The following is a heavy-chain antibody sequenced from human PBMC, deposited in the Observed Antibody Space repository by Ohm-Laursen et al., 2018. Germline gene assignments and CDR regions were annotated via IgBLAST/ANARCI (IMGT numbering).Heavy chain of an antibody. J-gene: IGHJ3*02. CDR2: INTYNDNT. V-gene: IGHV1-18*01. CDR1: GYTFISYG. D-gene: IGHD4-17*01. Sequence: SVKVSYKASGYTFISYGISWVRQAPGQGLEWMGWINTYNDNTNYAQNLQGRVTMTTDTSTSTAYMELRSLRSDDTAVYYCARDLNYGDTRGAFDIWGQGTMVTVSS. CDR3: ARDLNYGDTRGAFDI.